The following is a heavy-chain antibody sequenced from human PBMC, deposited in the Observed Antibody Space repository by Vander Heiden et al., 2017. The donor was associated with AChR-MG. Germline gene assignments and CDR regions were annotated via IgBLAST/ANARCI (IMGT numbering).Heavy chain of an antibody. CDR2: FDPGDGET. J-gene: IGHJ5*02. CDR3: ATISFGGGEAYWFDP. CDR1: GYTLTELS. Sequence: QVQLVQSGAEVKKPGASVKVSCKLSGYTLTELSIHWVRQAPGKGLEWMGGFDPGDGETIYAQKFQGRVTMTEDTSTDTAYMELSSLRSEDTAVYYCATISFGGGEAYWFDPWGQGTLITGSS. D-gene: IGHD3-16*01. V-gene: IGHV1-24*01.